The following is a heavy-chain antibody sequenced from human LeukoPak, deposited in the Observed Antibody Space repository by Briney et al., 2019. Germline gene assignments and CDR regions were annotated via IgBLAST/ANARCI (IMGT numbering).Heavy chain of an antibody. D-gene: IGHD3-22*01. CDR1: GGTFSSYA. Sequence: ASVKVSCKASGGTFSSYAISWVRQAPGQGLEWMGGIIPIFGTANCAQKFQGRVTITADKSTSTAYMELSSLRSEDTAVYYCARDSAGNYYYDSSGYYPWFDPWGQGTLVTVSS. CDR3: ARDSAGNYYYDSSGYYPWFDP. V-gene: IGHV1-69*06. CDR2: IIPIFGTA. J-gene: IGHJ5*02.